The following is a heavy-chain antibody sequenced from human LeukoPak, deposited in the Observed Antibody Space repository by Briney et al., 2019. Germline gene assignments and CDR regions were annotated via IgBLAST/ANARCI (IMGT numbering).Heavy chain of an antibody. CDR2: MNPNSGNT. J-gene: IGHJ5*02. CDR3: ARGLRSYDFWSGYPKPNWFDP. CDR1: GYTFTSYD. Sequence: ASVKVSCKASGYTFTSYDINWVRQATGQGLEWMGWMNPNSGNTGYAQKFQGGVTMTRNTSISTAYMELSSLRSEDTAVYYCARGLRSYDFWSGYPKPNWFDPWGQGTLVTVSS. V-gene: IGHV1-8*01. D-gene: IGHD3-3*01.